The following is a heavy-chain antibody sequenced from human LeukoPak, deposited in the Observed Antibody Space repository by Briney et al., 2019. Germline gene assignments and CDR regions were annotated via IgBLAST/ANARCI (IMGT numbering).Heavy chain of an antibody. CDR1: GFTFSDYY. CDR3: AGTYYYGSGIYDF. V-gene: IGHV3-11*04. Sequence: PGGSLRLSCAASGFTFSDYYMSWIRQAPGKGLEWVSYISSSGSTIYYADSVKGRFTISRDNAKNSLYLQMNSLGAEDTAVYYCAGTYYYGSGIYDFWGQGTLVTVSS. D-gene: IGHD3-10*01. CDR2: ISSSGSTI. J-gene: IGHJ4*02.